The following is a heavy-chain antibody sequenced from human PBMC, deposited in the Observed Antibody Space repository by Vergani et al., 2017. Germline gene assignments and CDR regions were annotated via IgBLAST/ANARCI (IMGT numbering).Heavy chain of an antibody. D-gene: IGHD3-16*02. V-gene: IGHV4-61*02. CDR2: VMPSGMT. Sequence: QVQLQESGPGVVKPSQTLSLTCTVSGFSVSNSDYFWPWIRQPAGKGLEWIGRVMPSGMTNYNPSLESRVTMSVDTSKDHFSLRLDSVTVADTAVYYCARYRLGYLDFWGKGTTVIVSS. CDR3: ARYRLGYLDF. J-gene: IGHJ6*03. CDR1: GFSVSNSDYF.